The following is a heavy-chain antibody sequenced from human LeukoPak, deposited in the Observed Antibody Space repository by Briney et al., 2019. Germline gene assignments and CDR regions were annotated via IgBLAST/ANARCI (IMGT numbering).Heavy chain of an antibody. Sequence: PGGSLRLSCAASGFTFDDYDMHWVRQAPGKGLEWVSGISWNSGRKGYTDSVVGRFTISRDNAKNSLYLQMNSLRAEDTAVYYCARETPRRGETRDGYRWGQGTLVTVSS. CDR1: GFTFDDYD. D-gene: IGHD5-24*01. V-gene: IGHV3-9*01. CDR3: ARETPRRGETRDGYR. J-gene: IGHJ4*02. CDR2: ISWNSGRK.